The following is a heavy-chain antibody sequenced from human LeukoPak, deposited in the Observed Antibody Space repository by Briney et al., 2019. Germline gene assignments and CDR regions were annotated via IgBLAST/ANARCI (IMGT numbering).Heavy chain of an antibody. J-gene: IGHJ4*02. V-gene: IGHV4-39*07. CDR3: ASLPNGKYLIDY. CDR1: GGSISSSSYY. Sequence: SETLSLTCTVSGGSISSSSYYWGWIRQPPGKGLEWIGSIYCSGSTYYNPSLKSRVTISVDTSKNQFSLKLSSVTAADTAVYYCASLPNGKYLIDYWGQGTLVTVSS. CDR2: IYCSGST. D-gene: IGHD6-6*01.